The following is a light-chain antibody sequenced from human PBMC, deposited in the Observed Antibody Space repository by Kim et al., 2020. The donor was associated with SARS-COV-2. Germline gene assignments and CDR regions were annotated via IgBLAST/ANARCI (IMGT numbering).Light chain of an antibody. CDR2: GAS. J-gene: IGKJ5*01. CDR1: QSVTTN. CDR3: QQFYNWPPIT. Sequence: EIVMTQSPATLSVSPGERATLSCRASQSVTTNLAWYQQKPGQAPRLLLYGASTRATGVPARFSGSGSGTEITLTISSLQSEDSAVYYCQQFYNWPPITFGQGTRLEIK. V-gene: IGKV3-15*01.